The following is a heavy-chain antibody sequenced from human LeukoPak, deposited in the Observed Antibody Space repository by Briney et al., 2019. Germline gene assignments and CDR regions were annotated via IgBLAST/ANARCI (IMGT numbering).Heavy chain of an antibody. V-gene: IGHV1-2*02. J-gene: IGHJ5*02. CDR1: GYGFSDVY. D-gene: IGHD5/OR15-5a*01. CDR3: ATSSSVTHTRDP. CDR2: INPHSGAT. Sequence: ASVKVSCKASGYGFSDVYFNWVRQAPGQGLEWMGWINPHSGATNYAQRFQGRVCMDASIDTAYMELSRLTSDDTAVYYCATSSSVTHTRDPWGQGTLVTVSS.